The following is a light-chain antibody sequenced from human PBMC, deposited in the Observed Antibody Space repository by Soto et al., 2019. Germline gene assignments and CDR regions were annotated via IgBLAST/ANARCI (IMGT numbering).Light chain of an antibody. Sequence: IVLTQSPGTLSLSPGERATLSCRASQSVTSDYLARYQQKPGQPARLLIYGASNRATAIADRFSGSGSATDFTLTISRVDPEDFAVYYCQQYGSSPYTFGQGTRLDI. CDR2: GAS. J-gene: IGKJ2*01. CDR1: QSVTSDY. V-gene: IGKV3-20*01. CDR3: QQYGSSPYT.